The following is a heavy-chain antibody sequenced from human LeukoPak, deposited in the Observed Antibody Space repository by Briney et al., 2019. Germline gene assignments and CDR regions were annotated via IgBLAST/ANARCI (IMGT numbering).Heavy chain of an antibody. J-gene: IGHJ6*02. Sequence: PSETLSLTCTVSGGSISSYYRSWIRQPPGKGLEWIGYIYYSGGTKYNPSLKSRVTISADTSKNQISLKLSSVTAADTAVYYCARTDYYDSSGYQHPTLYYYYYGMDVWGQGTTVTVSS. CDR2: IYYSGGT. CDR1: GGSISSYY. D-gene: IGHD3-22*01. V-gene: IGHV4-59*08. CDR3: ARTDYYDSSGYQHPTLYYYYYGMDV.